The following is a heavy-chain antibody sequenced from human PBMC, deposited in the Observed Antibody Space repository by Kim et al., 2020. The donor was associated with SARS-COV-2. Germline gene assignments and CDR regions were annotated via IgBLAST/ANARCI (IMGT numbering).Heavy chain of an antibody. V-gene: IGHV3-33*01. CDR1: GFTFSSYG. CDR3: ARRGKNSGYEKARYYYYYYGMDV. CDR2: IWYDGSNK. D-gene: IGHD5-12*01. J-gene: IGHJ6*02. Sequence: GGSLRLSCAASGFTFSSYGMHWVRQAPGKGLEWVAVIWYDGSNKYYADSVKGRFTISRDNSKNTLYLQMNSLRAEDTAVYYCARRGKNSGYEKARYYYYYYGMDVWGQGTTVTVSS.